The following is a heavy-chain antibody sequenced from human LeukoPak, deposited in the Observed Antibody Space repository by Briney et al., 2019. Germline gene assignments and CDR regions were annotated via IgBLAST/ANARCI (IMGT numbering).Heavy chain of an antibody. CDR1: GFTLCNYW. V-gene: IGHV3-74*01. Sequence: GGSLRLSCAASGFTLCNYWMHWVRQAPGKGPGWVSRINSDGSGTSYEASVQGRFTISRDNAKNTLFLQMKSFRVEDTAVYYCASTNRLDYWGQGTLVTVSS. D-gene: IGHD2/OR15-2a*01. CDR2: INSDGSGT. CDR3: ASTNRLDY. J-gene: IGHJ4*02.